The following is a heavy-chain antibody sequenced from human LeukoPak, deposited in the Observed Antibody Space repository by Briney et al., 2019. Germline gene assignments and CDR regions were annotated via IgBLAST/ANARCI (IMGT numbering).Heavy chain of an antibody. V-gene: IGHV3-23*01. Sequence: GGSLRLSCAASGFTLSNYVMTWVRQAPGKGLEWVSGISASGGSTYYADSVKGRFTISRDNSKNTLFVQMNSLRAEDTAIYYCAKVGEYSGYDFLGDSWGQGTLVTVSS. CDR2: ISASGGST. CDR1: GFTLSNYV. J-gene: IGHJ4*02. CDR3: AKVGEYSGYDFLGDS. D-gene: IGHD5-12*01.